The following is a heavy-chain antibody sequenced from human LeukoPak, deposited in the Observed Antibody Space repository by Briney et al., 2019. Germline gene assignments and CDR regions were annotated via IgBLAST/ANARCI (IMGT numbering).Heavy chain of an antibody. CDR3: ARGKIGSYYYYYYMDV. V-gene: IGHV4-59*01. D-gene: IGHD1-26*01. Sequence: SETLSLTCAVYGGSFSGYYWSWIRQPPGKGLEWIGYIYYSGSTNYNPSLKSRVTISVDTSKNQFSLKLSSVTAADTAVYYCARGKIGSYYYYYYMDVWGKGTTVTVSS. CDR1: GGSFSGYY. CDR2: IYYSGST. J-gene: IGHJ6*03.